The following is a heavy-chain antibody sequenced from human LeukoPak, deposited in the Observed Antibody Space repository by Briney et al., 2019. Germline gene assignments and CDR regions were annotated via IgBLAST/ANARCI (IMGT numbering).Heavy chain of an antibody. CDR2: IYYSGST. D-gene: IGHD6-13*01. V-gene: IGHV4-59*01. CDR3: ARGYSSSWYFDY. Sequence: SETLSLTCTVSGGSINNYYWSWIRQPPGKGLEWIGYIYYSGSTNYNPSLKSRVTISVDTSKNQFSLKLTSVTAADTAVYYCARGYSSSWYFDYWGQGTLVTVSS. CDR1: GGSINNYY. J-gene: IGHJ4*02.